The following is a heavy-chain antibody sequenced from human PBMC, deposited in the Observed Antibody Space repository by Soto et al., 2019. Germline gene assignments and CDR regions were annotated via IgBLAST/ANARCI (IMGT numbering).Heavy chain of an antibody. CDR2: ISSSSSYI. CDR3: ARSPKAARPFDY. CDR1: GFTFSSYS. V-gene: IGHV3-21*01. J-gene: IGHJ4*02. Sequence: GGSLRLSCAASGFTFSSYSMNWVRQAPGKGLEWVSSISSSSSYIYYADSVKGRFTISRDNAKNSLYLQMNSLRAEDTAVYYCARSPKAARPFDYWGQGTLVTVSS. D-gene: IGHD6-6*01.